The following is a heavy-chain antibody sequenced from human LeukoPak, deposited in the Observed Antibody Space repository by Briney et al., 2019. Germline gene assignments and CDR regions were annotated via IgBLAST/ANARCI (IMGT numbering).Heavy chain of an antibody. Sequence: SETLSLTCTVSGDSISSGYYWGWIRQPPGKGLEWIGSIYYSGSTYYNPSLKSRVTISVDTSKNQFSLKLSSVTAADTAVYYCARDAGSYGLNWFDPWGQGTLVTVSS. J-gene: IGHJ5*02. D-gene: IGHD3-10*01. CDR2: IYYSGST. CDR3: ARDAGSYGLNWFDP. CDR1: GDSISSGYY. V-gene: IGHV4-38-2*02.